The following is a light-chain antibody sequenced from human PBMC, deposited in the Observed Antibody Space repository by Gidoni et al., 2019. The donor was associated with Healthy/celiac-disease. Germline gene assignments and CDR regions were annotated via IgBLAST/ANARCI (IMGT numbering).Light chain of an antibody. Sequence: EIVLTQSPATLSLSPGARATLSCRASQSVSSYVAWYQQKPGQAPRLLIYAASNRATGIPARFSGSGSGTDFTLTISSLEPEDFAVYYCQQRSAFGGGTKVEIK. V-gene: IGKV3-11*01. CDR3: QQRSA. J-gene: IGKJ4*01. CDR2: AAS. CDR1: QSVSSY.